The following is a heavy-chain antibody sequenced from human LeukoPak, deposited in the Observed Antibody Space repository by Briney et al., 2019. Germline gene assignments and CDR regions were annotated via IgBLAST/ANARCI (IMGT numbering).Heavy chain of an antibody. CDR3: ARDRLRGYSGYDGFDI. J-gene: IGHJ3*02. Sequence: KAGGSLRLSCAASGYTFSRYAMHWVRQAPGQRLEWMGWINAGNDNTKYSQKFQGRVTISRDTSASTAYMELSSLRSEDTAVYYCARDRLRGYSGYDGFDIWGQGTMVTVSS. CDR2: INAGNDNT. CDR1: GYTFSRYA. D-gene: IGHD5-12*01. V-gene: IGHV1-3*01.